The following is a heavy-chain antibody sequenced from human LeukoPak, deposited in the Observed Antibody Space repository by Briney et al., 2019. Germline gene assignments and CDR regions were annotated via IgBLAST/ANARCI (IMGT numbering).Heavy chain of an antibody. CDR3: AKSGPYCGSTTCNYFDY. D-gene: IGHD2-2*01. V-gene: IGHV3-23*01. CDR2: ISGSAYTT. J-gene: IGHJ4*02. Sequence: GGSLRLSCAASGFTFSNFALTWVRQAPGKGLEWVSSISGSAYTTHYADSVEGRFTISRDNSKNALFLQVNSLRAEDTAVYYCAKSGPYCGSTTCNYFDYWGQGTLVTVSS. CDR1: GFTFSNFA.